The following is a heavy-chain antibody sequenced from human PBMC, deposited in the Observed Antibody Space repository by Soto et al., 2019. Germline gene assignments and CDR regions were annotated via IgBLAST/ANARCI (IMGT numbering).Heavy chain of an antibody. CDR2: IVVGSGNT. Sequence: VKVSCKASGFTFTSSAMQWVRQARGQRPEWIGWIVVGSGNTNYAQKFQERVTITRDMSTSTAYMELSSLRSEDTAVYYCAADPRYSYGWNYGMDVWGQGTTVTVSS. CDR1: GFTFTSSA. J-gene: IGHJ6*02. D-gene: IGHD5-18*01. V-gene: IGHV1-58*02. CDR3: AADPRYSYGWNYGMDV.